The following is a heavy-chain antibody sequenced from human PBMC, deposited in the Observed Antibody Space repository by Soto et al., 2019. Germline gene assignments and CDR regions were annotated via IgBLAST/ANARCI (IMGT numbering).Heavy chain of an antibody. D-gene: IGHD3-22*01. CDR3: ARSYYDSSGYYIHAFDI. J-gene: IGHJ3*02. V-gene: IGHV3-48*03. CDR2: ISSSGSTI. Sequence: GSLRLSCAASGFTFSSYEMNWVRQAPGKGLEWVSYISSSGSTIYYADSVKGRFTISRDNAKNSLYLQMNSLRAEDTAVYYCARSYYDSSGYYIHAFDIWGQGTMVTVSS. CDR1: GFTFSSYE.